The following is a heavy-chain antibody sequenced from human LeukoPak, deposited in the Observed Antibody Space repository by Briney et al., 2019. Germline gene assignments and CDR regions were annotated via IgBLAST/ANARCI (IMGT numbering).Heavy chain of an antibody. J-gene: IGHJ6*02. D-gene: IGHD3-9*01. V-gene: IGHV1-2*04. Sequence: ASVKVSCKASGYTFRAYFIHWLRQAPGQGLEGIGRINPSRCDTDYAEKFQNWVTVTRDAAIITAYLDLSRLKSGDASIYYSARESRHFDGWGGMDVWGQGTTVTVSS. CDR2: INPSRCDT. CDR3: ARESRHFDGWGGMDV. CDR1: GYTFRAYF.